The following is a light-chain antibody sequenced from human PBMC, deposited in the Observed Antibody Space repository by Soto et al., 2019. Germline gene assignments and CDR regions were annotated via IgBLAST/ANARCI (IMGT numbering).Light chain of an antibody. CDR2: GAS. CDR1: QDINDY. Sequence: DIQMTQSPSSLSASVGDRVTITCRASQDINDYLAWFQQRQGKAPKSLIYGASTLQSGVPSKFSGSGSGTDFTLNISSLQPEDFATYYCQQYNSYPLTFGGGTKVEIK. CDR3: QQYNSYPLT. J-gene: IGKJ4*01. V-gene: IGKV1-16*02.